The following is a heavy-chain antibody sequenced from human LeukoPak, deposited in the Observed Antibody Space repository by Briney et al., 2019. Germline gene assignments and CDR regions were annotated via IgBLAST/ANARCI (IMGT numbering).Heavy chain of an antibody. V-gene: IGHV4-38-2*02. J-gene: IGHJ5*02. CDR1: GASFSNDYH. Sequence: SETLSLTCTVSGASFSNDYHWGWIRQPPGKGLEWIGSIYHSGSTYYNPSLKSRVTISVDTSKNQFSLKLSSVTAADTAVYYCARAGLDYDILTGYWADWFDPWGQGTLVTVSS. D-gene: IGHD3-9*01. CDR2: IYHSGST. CDR3: ARAGLDYDILTGYWADWFDP.